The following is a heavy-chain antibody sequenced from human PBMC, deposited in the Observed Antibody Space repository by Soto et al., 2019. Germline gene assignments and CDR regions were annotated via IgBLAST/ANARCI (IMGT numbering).Heavy chain of an antibody. D-gene: IGHD6-13*01. V-gene: IGHV3-30-3*01. CDR1: GFTFSSYA. CDR3: ARESQLVHGPDY. Sequence: GGSLRLSCAASGFTFSSYAMHWVRQAPGKGLEWVAVISYDGSNKYYADSVKGRFTISRDNSKNTLYLQMNSLRAEDTAVYYCARESQLVHGPDYWGQGSLVTVSS. J-gene: IGHJ4*02. CDR2: ISYDGSNK.